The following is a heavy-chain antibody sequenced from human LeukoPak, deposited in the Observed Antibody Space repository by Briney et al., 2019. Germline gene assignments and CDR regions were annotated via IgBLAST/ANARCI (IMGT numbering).Heavy chain of an antibody. CDR2: ISWNSGSI. J-gene: IGHJ4*02. CDR1: GFTFDDYA. D-gene: IGHD3/OR15-3a*01. CDR3: ARDRWTIGNFDY. Sequence: PGGSLRLSCAASGFTFDDYAMHWVRQAPGKGLEWVSGISWNSGSIGYADSVKGRFTISRDNAKNSLYLQMNSLRAEDTALYYRARDRWTIGNFDYWGQGTLVTVSS. V-gene: IGHV3-9*01.